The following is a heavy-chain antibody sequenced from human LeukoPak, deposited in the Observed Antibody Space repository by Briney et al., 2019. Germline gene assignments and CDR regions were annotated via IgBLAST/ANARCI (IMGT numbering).Heavy chain of an antibody. D-gene: IGHD3-9*01. V-gene: IGHV5-10-1*01. Sequence: GESLKISCRGSGYSFTSYWISRVRQMPGRGLEWMGTIDLSDSYTNYSPSFQDHVTISADKSITTAYLQWSSLKASDTAMYYCARHGTGFSGPDSFDYWGQGTLVTVSS. J-gene: IGHJ4*02. CDR3: ARHGTGFSGPDSFDY. CDR1: GYSFTSYW. CDR2: IDLSDSYT.